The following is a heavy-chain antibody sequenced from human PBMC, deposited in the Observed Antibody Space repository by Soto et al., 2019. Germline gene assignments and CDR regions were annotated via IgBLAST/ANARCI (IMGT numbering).Heavy chain of an antibody. CDR1: GYKFTSYC. CDR2: IFPSDSDT. J-gene: IGHJ5*02. D-gene: IGHD3-22*01. V-gene: IGHV5-51*01. Sequence: GESLKISCRTSGYKFTSYCIAWVRQMPGKGLEWMGIIFPSDSDTRYSPSFQGQVTISADRSTSTVFLQWASLKASDTAVYFCARKDKSGYFNWFDPWGQGTLVTVSS. CDR3: ARKDKSGYFNWFDP.